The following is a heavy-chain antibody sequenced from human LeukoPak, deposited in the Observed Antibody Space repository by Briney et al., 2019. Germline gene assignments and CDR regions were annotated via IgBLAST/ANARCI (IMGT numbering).Heavy chain of an antibody. CDR1: GYTFTSYE. CDR2: MNPNSGNT. Sequence: ASVKVSCKASGYTFTSYEVNWVRQATGQGLEWMGWMNPNSGNTGYGQNFQGRITMTRDTSTSTVYMELSSLRSEDTAIYYCARARGSGSYYGHDYYYYHYMDVWGKGTTVTVSS. J-gene: IGHJ6*03. D-gene: IGHD3-10*01. CDR3: ARARGSGSYYGHDYYYYHYMDV. V-gene: IGHV1-8*01.